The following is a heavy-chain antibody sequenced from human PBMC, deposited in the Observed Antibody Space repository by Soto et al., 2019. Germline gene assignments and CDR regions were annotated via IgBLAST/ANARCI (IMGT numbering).Heavy chain of an antibody. V-gene: IGHV5-10-1*01. CDR3: ASNRPGNYYYYGMDV. CDR2: IDPSDSYT. J-gene: IGHJ6*02. Sequence: PGESLKISFKGSGYSFTSYWISWVRQMPGKGLEWMGRIDPSDSYTNYSPSFQGHVTISADKSISTAYLQWSSLKASDTAMYYCASNRPGNYYYYGMDVWGQGTTVTVSS. D-gene: IGHD3-10*01. CDR1: GYSFTSYW.